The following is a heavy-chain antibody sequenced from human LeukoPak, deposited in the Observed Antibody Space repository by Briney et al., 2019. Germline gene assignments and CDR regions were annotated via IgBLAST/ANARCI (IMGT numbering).Heavy chain of an antibody. V-gene: IGHV1-69*05. D-gene: IGHD3-22*01. CDR2: IIPIFGTA. CDR3: ARDQANYYDSSGYYYPLNY. CDR1: GGTSSSYA. Sequence: SVKVSCKASGGTSSSYAISWVRQAPGQGLEWMGRIIPIFGTANYAQKFQGRVTITTDESTSTAYMELSSLRSEDTDVYYCARDQANYYDSSGYYYPLNYWGQGTLVTVSS. J-gene: IGHJ4*02.